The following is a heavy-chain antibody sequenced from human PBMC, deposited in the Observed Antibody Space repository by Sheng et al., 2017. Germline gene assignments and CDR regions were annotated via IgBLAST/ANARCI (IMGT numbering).Heavy chain of an antibody. CDR2: ISGSGVST. D-gene: IGHD1-1*01. V-gene: IGHV3-23*04. CDR1: GFTFSSYA. CDR3: AKVSNWSLILLDY. Sequence: EVQLVDSGGGLVQPGGSLRLPCAASGFTFSSYAMSWVRQAPGKGLEWVSAISGSGVSTYYADSVKGRFTISRDNSKNTVYLQVNSLRGEDTAVYYCAKVSNWSLILLDYWGQGTLVTVSS. J-gene: IGHJ4*02.